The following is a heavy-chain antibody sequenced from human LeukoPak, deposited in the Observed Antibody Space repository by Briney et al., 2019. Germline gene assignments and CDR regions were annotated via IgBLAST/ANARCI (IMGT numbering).Heavy chain of an antibody. D-gene: IGHD1-26*01. CDR2: INSDGSST. CDR1: GFTFSSYW. Sequence: GGSLRLSCAASGFTFSSYWMHWVRQAPGKGLVWVSRINSDGSSTSYADSVKGRFTISRDNVKNSLYLQMNSLRAEDTAVYYCARDRQYWEPLDYWGQGTLVTVSS. J-gene: IGHJ4*02. V-gene: IGHV3-74*01. CDR3: ARDRQYWEPLDY.